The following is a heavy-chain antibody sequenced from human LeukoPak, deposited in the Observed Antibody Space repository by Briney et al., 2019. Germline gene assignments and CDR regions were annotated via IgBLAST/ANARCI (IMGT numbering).Heavy chain of an antibody. V-gene: IGHV4-39*01. CDR3: ALTYYDFWSGYWPVDY. Sequence: PSETLSLTCTVSGGSISSSSYYWGWIRPPPGKGLEWIGSIYYSGSTYYNPSLKSRVTISVDTSKNQFSLKLSSVTAADTAVYYCALTYYDFWSGYWPVDYWGQGTLVTVSS. J-gene: IGHJ4*02. D-gene: IGHD3-3*01. CDR2: IYYSGST. CDR1: GGSISSSSYY.